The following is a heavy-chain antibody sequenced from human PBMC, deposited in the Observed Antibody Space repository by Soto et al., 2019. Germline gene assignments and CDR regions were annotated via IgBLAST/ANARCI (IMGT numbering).Heavy chain of an antibody. CDR3: ANTYRGSCTRTSCFGLES. J-gene: IGHJ5*01. V-gene: IGHV3-23*01. Sequence: VQLLESGGGLVQPGGSLRLSCAASGFSFSNFAMNWVRQAPGKGLEWVSAISGSGISIYDADSVTGRFTISRDNSKNTVYLQMDSLRAEDTALYYCANTYRGSCTRTSCFGLESWGHGTLVPVSS. CDR1: GFSFSNFA. D-gene: IGHD2-2*01. CDR2: ISGSGISI.